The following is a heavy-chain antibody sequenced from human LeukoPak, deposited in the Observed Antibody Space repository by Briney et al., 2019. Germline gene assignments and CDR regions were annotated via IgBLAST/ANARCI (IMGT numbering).Heavy chain of an antibody. V-gene: IGHV5-10-1*01. CDR2: IDPSDSYT. CDR1: GYSSTSYW. CDR3: ARRPNDLYDYGDYLLTD. Sequence: GESLRISCKGSGYSSTSYWISWVRQMPGKGLEWMGRIDPSDSYTNYSPSFQGHVTISADKSISTAYLQWSSLKASDTAMYYCARRPNDLYDYGDYLLTDWGQGTLVTVSS. D-gene: IGHD4-17*01. J-gene: IGHJ4*02.